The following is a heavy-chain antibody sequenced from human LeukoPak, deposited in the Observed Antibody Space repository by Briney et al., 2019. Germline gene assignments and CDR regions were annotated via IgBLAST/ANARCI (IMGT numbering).Heavy chain of an antibody. CDR2: IYHSGST. CDR1: GYSISSGYY. J-gene: IGHJ4*02. CDR3: ARDRTKVAATGGVDY. Sequence: SETLSLTCTVSGYSISSGYYWGWIRQPPGKGLEWIGSIYHSGSTYYNPSLKSRVTISVDTSKNQFSLKLSSVTAADTAVYYCARDRTKVAATGGVDYWGQGTLVTVSS. V-gene: IGHV4-38-2*02. D-gene: IGHD2-15*01.